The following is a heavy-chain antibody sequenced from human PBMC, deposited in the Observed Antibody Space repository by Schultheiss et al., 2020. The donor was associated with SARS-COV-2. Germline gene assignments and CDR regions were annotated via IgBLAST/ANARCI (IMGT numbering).Heavy chain of an antibody. Sequence: GGSLRLSCAASGFTFTSYAMNWVRQTPGKGLEWVGRIKSKTDGGTTDYAAPVKGRFTISRDDSKNTLYLQMNSLKTEDTAVYYCTTRFLEWLPFDYWGQGTLVTVSS. J-gene: IGHJ4*02. CDR1: GFTFTSYA. D-gene: IGHD3-3*01. CDR3: TTRFLEWLPFDY. CDR2: IKSKTDGGTT. V-gene: IGHV3-15*01.